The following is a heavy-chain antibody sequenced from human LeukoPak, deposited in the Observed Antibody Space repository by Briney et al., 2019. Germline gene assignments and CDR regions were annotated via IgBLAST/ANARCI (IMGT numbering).Heavy chain of an antibody. CDR1: GFTFSNAW. Sequence: TGGSLRLSCAASGFTFSNAWMSWVRQAPGKGLEWVGRIKSKTDGGTTDYAAPVKGRFTISRDDSKNTLYLQMNSLKTEDTAVYYCTTRVMNYYDSSGYYYYYYYGMDVWGQGTTVTVSS. V-gene: IGHV3-15*01. D-gene: IGHD3-22*01. CDR2: IKSKTDGGTT. CDR3: TTRVMNYYDSSGYYYYYYYGMDV. J-gene: IGHJ6*02.